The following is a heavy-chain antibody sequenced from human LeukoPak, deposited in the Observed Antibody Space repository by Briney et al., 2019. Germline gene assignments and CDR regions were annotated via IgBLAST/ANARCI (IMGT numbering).Heavy chain of an antibody. V-gene: IGHV3-30*03. CDR2: ISYDGSSK. Sequence: PGGSLRLSCAASGFTFSSYPMHWVRQAPGKGLEWVAVISYDGSSKYYADSVKGRFTISRDNSKNTLFLQMNSLRAEDTAVYYCARSHDSGWYVSDHWSQGTLVTVSS. CDR1: GFTFSSYP. J-gene: IGHJ4*02. D-gene: IGHD6-19*01. CDR3: ARSHDSGWYVSDH.